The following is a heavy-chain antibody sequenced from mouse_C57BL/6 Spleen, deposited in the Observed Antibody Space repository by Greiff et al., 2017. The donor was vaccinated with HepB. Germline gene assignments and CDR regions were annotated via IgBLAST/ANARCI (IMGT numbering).Heavy chain of an antibody. J-gene: IGHJ4*01. V-gene: IGHV7-3*01. D-gene: IGHD3-3*01. CDR2: IRNKANGYTT. CDR3: ERYGPRGEGYAMDY. Sequence: DVHLVESGGGLVQPGGSLSLSCAASGFTFTDYYMSWVRQPPGKALEWLGFIRNKANGYTTEYSASVKGRFTISRDNSQSILYLQMNALRAEDSATYYCERYGPRGEGYAMDYWGQGTSVTVSS. CDR1: GFTFTDYY.